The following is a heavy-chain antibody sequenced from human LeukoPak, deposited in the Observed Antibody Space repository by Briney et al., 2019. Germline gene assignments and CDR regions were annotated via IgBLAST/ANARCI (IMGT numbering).Heavy chain of an antibody. CDR3: ARWISSGWYPNYFDY. CDR2: IYYSGST. Sequence: PSETLSLTCTVSGGSISSSSYYWGWIRQPPGKGLEWIGSIYYSGSTYYNPSLKSRVTISVDTSKNQFSLKLSSVTAADTAVYYCARWISSGWYPNYFDYWGQGTLVTVSS. D-gene: IGHD6-19*01. V-gene: IGHV4-39*07. CDR1: GGSISSSSYY. J-gene: IGHJ4*02.